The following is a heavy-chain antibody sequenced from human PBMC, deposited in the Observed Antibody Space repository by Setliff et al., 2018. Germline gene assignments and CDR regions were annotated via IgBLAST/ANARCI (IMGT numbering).Heavy chain of an antibody. V-gene: IGHV1-69*05. Sequence: ASVKVSCKASGGTFTNFDISWVRQAPGQGLEWMGGIMPIFGTTNYAQKFQGRVTITTDESTTTAYMELSSLTSEDTAVYYCARERGVEVSSVEYYYYMDVWGKGTMVTVSS. CDR3: ARERGVEVSSVEYYYYMDV. D-gene: IGHD3-3*01. CDR2: IMPIFGTT. CDR1: GGTFTNFD. J-gene: IGHJ6*03.